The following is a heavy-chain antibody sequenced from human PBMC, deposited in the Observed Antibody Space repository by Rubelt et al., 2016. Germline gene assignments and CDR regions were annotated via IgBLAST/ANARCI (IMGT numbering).Heavy chain of an antibody. D-gene: IGHD3-22*01. CDR1: GGSISSSSYY. V-gene: IGHV4-39*01. CDR2: IYYSGST. CDR3: ARADYYDSSGYHNWFDP. J-gene: IGHJ5*02. Sequence: QLQLQESGPGLVKPSETLSLTCTVSGGSISSSSYYWGWIRQPPGKGLEWIGSIYYSGSTYYNPSLKSRVTISVETSKSELSLKLSSVTAADTAVYYCARADYYDSSGYHNWFDPWGQGTLVTVSS.